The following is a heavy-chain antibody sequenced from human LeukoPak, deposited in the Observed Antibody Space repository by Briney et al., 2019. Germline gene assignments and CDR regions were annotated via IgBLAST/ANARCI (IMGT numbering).Heavy chain of an antibody. Sequence: GGSLRLSCAASGFTFDDYAMHWVRQAPGKGLEWVSGISWNSGSIGYADSVKGRFTISRDSAKNSLYLQMNSLRAEDTAVYYCARGEGVTAILEYFQHWGQGTLVTVSS. CDR1: GFTFDDYA. V-gene: IGHV3-9*01. CDR2: ISWNSGSI. CDR3: ARGEGVTAILEYFQH. D-gene: IGHD2-21*02. J-gene: IGHJ1*01.